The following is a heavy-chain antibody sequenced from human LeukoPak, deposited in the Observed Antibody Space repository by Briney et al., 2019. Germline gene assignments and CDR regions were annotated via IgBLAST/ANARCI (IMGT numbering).Heavy chain of an antibody. CDR3: ARWGSIAVARFDY. J-gene: IGHJ4*02. CDR1: GGSISNYY. V-gene: IGHV4-59*01. CDR2: IYYTGST. Sequence: PSETLSLTCTVSGGSISNYYWSWIRQPPGEGLEWIGYIYYTGSTNYNPSLTSRVNISVDTSKNQFSLNLTSVTAADTAVYYCARWGSIAVARFDYWGQGTLVTASS. D-gene: IGHD6-6*01.